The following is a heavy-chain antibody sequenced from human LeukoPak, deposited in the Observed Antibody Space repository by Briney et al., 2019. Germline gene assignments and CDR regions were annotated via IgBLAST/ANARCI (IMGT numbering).Heavy chain of an antibody. CDR2: IYHTGRA. J-gene: IGHJ4*02. CDR3: SRVAPGYSNYWSFYFEW. V-gene: IGHV4-38-2*02. CDR1: GYSINSGYY. D-gene: IGHD4-11*01. Sequence: SETLSITCSVSGYSINSGYYWAWIRQPPGKGLESIAIIYHTGRAYYNPSLKSRVTISVDTSKNQFFLKLNSVIAADAAFYFCSRVAPGYSNYWSFYFEWWGQGALVTVSS.